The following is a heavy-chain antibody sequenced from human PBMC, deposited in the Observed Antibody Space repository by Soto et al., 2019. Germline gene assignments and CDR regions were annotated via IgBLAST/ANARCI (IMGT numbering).Heavy chain of an antibody. CDR3: AKLILALEY. CDR1: GFTFSSYG. Sequence: GGSLRLSCAASGFTFSSYGMHWVRQAPGKGLEWVAVISYDGSNKYYADSVKGRFTISRDNSKNTLYLQMNSLRAEDTAVYYFAKLILALEYWCQGTLDDVSS. V-gene: IGHV3-30*18. D-gene: IGHD1-1*01. J-gene: IGHJ4*01. CDR2: ISYDGSNK.